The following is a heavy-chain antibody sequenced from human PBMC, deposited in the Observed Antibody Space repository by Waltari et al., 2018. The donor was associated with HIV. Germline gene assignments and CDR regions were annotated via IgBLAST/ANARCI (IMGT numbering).Heavy chain of an antibody. CDR2: IYHSGST. CDR3: ARGAGIRSVWDAFDI. CDR1: GYSISRGYY. V-gene: IGHV4-38-2*01. J-gene: IGHJ3*02. D-gene: IGHD3-10*01. Sequence: QVQLQESGPGLVKPSETLSLTCAVSGYSISRGYYWGWIRQPPGKGQEWIGSIYHSGSTYYNPSLKSRVTISVDTSKNQFSLKLSSVTAADTAVYYCARGAGIRSVWDAFDIWGQGTMVTVSS.